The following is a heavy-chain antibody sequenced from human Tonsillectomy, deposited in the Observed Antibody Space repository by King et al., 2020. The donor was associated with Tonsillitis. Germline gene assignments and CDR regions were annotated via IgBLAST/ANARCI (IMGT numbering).Heavy chain of an antibody. D-gene: IGHD3-22*01. Sequence: VQLVESGGGVVQPGRSLRLFCAASGFNFSSYSVHWVRQAPGKGLEWVAVISYDGGHKYYADSVKGRFTISRDNSKNTLYLQMNSLRTEDTAVYYCARDYDSSGYYYVYFDYWGXXTLVTVSS. CDR1: GFNFSSYS. V-gene: IGHV3-30*04. J-gene: IGHJ4*02. CDR2: ISYDGGHK. CDR3: ARDYDSSGYYYVYFDY.